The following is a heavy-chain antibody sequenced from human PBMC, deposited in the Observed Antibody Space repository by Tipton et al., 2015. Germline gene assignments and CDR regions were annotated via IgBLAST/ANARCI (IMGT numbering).Heavy chain of an antibody. V-gene: IGHV6-1*01. J-gene: IGHJ4*02. Sequence: GLVKPSQTVSLTCAISGDSVSSESSAWNWIRQSPSRGLEWLGRTYYRSQWFSDYAVSVDGRINITVDTSKNQFSLQLTSVTPEDTAVYYCARDPAGVRGNCDLWGQGTLVSVSS. CDR3: ARDPAGVRGNCDL. D-gene: IGHD2-15*01. CDR1: GDSVSSESSA. CDR2: TYYRSQWFS.